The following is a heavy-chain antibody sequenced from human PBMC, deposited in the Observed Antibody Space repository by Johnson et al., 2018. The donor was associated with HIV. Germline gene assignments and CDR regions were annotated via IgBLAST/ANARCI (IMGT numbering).Heavy chain of an antibody. V-gene: IGHV3-11*04. CDR2: ISSSGSPI. D-gene: IGHD4-17*01. Sequence: QVQLVESGGGLVKPGGSLRLSCAASGFTFSDYYMSWIRQAPGKGLEWVSFISSSGSPIYYADSVKGRFTVSRDNTKKSLYQLMNSLRADDTAVYYCARDSTPWGGDYVGYAFDLWGQGTMVTISS. J-gene: IGHJ3*01. CDR1: GFTFSDYY. CDR3: ARDSTPWGGDYVGYAFDL.